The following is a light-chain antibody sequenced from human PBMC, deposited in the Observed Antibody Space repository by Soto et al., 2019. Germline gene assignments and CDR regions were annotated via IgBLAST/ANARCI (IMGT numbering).Light chain of an antibody. CDR2: GAS. J-gene: IGKJ1*01. CDR1: QSVSSN. Sequence: EIVMTQSPATLSVSPGERATLSCRASQSVSSNLAWYQQKPGQAPRLLIYGASTRATGIPARFSGSGSGTDFTLTISRLEPEDFAVYYCQQDGSSAWTFGQGTQVDIK. V-gene: IGKV3-15*01. CDR3: QQDGSSAWT.